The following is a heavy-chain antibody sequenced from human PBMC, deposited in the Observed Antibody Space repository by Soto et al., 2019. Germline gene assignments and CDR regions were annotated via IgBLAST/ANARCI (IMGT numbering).Heavy chain of an antibody. CDR1: GFTVSSNY. Sequence: EVQLVESGGGLVQPGGSPRLSCAASGFTVSSNYMSWVRQAPGKGLEWVSVIYSGGSTYYADSVKGRFTISRHNSKNTLYLQMNSLRAEDTAVYYCAREGSGYCSGGSCYSGNYFDYWGQGTLVTVSS. J-gene: IGHJ4*02. V-gene: IGHV3-53*04. CDR3: AREGSGYCSGGSCYSGNYFDY. CDR2: IYSGGST. D-gene: IGHD2-15*01.